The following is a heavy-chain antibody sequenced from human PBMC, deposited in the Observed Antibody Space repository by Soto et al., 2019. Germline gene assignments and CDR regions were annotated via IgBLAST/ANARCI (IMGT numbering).Heavy chain of an antibody. J-gene: IGHJ1*01. CDR2: IYHTGTT. CDR3: ARTDNVGYYQH. D-gene: IGHD2-2*03. V-gene: IGHV4-38-2*01. CDR1: GDSSISIYH. Sequence: SETLSLTCAVSGDSSISIYHWAWIRQPPGRGLEWIASIYHTGTTYYTPSLKSRVTISVDTSKNQFSLRLSSVTDADSAVYFCARTDNVGYYQHFGQGNLVTVSS.